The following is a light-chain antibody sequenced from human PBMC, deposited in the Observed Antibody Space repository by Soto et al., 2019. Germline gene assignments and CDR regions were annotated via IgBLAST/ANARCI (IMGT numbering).Light chain of an antibody. V-gene: IGKV3-20*01. Sequence: EIVLTQSPDTLSLSPGERVTLSCRASQRMTNNFLAWFQQKPGQAPRLLIHGASTRASGVPDRFTGGGSGTDFVLTISRVEPEDFALYYCQQYGRSPFTFGQWTKLQIK. CDR2: GAS. CDR1: QRMTNNF. CDR3: QQYGRSPFT. J-gene: IGKJ2*01.